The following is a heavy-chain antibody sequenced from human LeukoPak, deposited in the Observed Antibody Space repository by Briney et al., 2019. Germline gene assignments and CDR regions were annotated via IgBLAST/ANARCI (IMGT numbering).Heavy chain of an antibody. CDR2: ISSSSSTI. CDR3: ARDLYGSSKERYSY. J-gene: IGHJ4*02. Sequence: GGSLRLSCAASGFTFSSYSMNWVRQAPGKGLEWVSYISSSSSTIYYADSVKGRFTISRDNAKNSPYLQMNSLRAEDTAVYYCARDLYGSSKERYSYWGQGTLVTVSS. CDR1: GFTFSSYS. D-gene: IGHD6-6*01. V-gene: IGHV3-48*01.